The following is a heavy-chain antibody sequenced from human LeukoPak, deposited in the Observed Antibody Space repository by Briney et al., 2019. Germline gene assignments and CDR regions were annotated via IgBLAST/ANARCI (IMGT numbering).Heavy chain of an antibody. Sequence: PSETLSLTCSVSGGSMNSYYWSWIRQSPGKGLEWIGYIYYSGSTNYNPSLKSRVTISVDTSKNQFSLKLSSVTAADTAVYYCAKLLDPLGYCSGGSCYLDYWGQGTLVTVSS. V-gene: IGHV4-59*08. J-gene: IGHJ4*02. CDR3: AKLLDPLGYCSGGSCYLDY. CDR2: IYYSGST. CDR1: GGSMNSYY. D-gene: IGHD2-15*01.